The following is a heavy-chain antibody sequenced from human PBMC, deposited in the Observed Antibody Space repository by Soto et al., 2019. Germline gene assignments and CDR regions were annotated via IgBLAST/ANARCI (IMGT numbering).Heavy chain of an antibody. V-gene: IGHV1-69*01. CDR2: IIPLFGTT. CDR1: GGAFSSYD. J-gene: IGHJ6*02. Sequence: QVQLVQSGAEVKKPGSSVKVSCKTSGGAFSSYDISWVRQAPGQGLEWMGGIIPLFGTTNYAQKFQGRVTLTADESTSTVDMNLYSLRYEDTAVYYCARGLTEGYFGMDVWGQVTTVTVSS. CDR3: ARGLTEGYFGMDV.